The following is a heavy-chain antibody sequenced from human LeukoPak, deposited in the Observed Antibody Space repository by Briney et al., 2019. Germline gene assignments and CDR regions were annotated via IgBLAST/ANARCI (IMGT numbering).Heavy chain of an antibody. CDR2: IYYSGST. D-gene: IGHD7-27*01. J-gene: IGHJ4*02. V-gene: IGHV4-39*07. CDR3: ARRVSSKLGTYYFDY. Sequence: PSETLSLTCTVSGGSISSSSYYWGWIRQPPGKGLEWIGSIYYSGSTYYNPSLKSRVTISVDTSKNQFSLKLSSVTAADTAVYYCARRVSSKLGTYYFDYWGQGTLVTVSS. CDR1: GGSISSSSYY.